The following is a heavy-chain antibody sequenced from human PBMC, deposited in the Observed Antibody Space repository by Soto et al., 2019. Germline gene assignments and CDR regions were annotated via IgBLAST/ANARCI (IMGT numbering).Heavy chain of an antibody. Sequence: PSETLSLTCAVSGGSISSSVWWTWVRQPPGKGLEWIGEVFHTGNTNYNPSLKSRVTMSVDKSTNEFSLKVTSVTAADTAIYYCARKAWVRFDYWGQGALVTVSS. J-gene: IGHJ4*02. D-gene: IGHD7-27*01. CDR3: ARKAWVRFDY. CDR2: VFHTGNT. V-gene: IGHV4-4*02. CDR1: GGSISSSVW.